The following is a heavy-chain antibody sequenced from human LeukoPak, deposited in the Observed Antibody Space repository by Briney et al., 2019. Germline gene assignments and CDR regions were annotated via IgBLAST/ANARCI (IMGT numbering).Heavy chain of an antibody. V-gene: IGHV1-46*01. D-gene: IGHD1-26*01. Sequence: ASVKVSCKASGGTFSSYAISWVRQAPGQGLEWMGIINASGGGTSYAQKFQGRVTMTRDTSTSTVYMELSSLRSEDTAIYYCARARHYRYSETYDSDYWGQGTLVTVSS. CDR3: ARARHYRYSETYDSDY. CDR1: GGTFSSYA. J-gene: IGHJ4*02. CDR2: INASGGGT.